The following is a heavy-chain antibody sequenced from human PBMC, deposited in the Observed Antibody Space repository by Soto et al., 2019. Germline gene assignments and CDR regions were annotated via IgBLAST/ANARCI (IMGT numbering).Heavy chain of an antibody. CDR1: GFSLSTSGVG. Sequence: SGPTLVKPTQTLTLTCTFSGFSLSTSGVGVGWIRQPPGKALEWLALIYWDDDKRYSPSLKSRLTITKDTSKNQVVLTMTNMDPVDTATYYCAHRPLGYCSSTSCRTSSNWFDPWGQGTLVTVSS. D-gene: IGHD2-2*01. CDR3: AHRPLGYCSSTSCRTSSNWFDP. J-gene: IGHJ5*02. CDR2: IYWDDDK. V-gene: IGHV2-5*02.